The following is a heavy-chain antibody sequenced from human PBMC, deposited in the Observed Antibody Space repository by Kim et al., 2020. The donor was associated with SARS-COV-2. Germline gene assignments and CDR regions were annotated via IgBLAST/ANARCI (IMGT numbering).Heavy chain of an antibody. CDR3: ASAVAGAKHFDY. V-gene: IGHV4-34*01. Sequence: NANPSLKSRVTISVDTSKNQFSLKLSSVTAADTAVYYCASAVAGAKHFDYWGQGTLVTVSS. D-gene: IGHD6-19*01. J-gene: IGHJ4*02.